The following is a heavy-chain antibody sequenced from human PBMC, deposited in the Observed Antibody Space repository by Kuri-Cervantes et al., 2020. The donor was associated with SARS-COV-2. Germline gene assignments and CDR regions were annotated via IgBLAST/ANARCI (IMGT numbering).Heavy chain of an antibody. CDR2: ISAYNGNT. Sequence: ASVKVSCKASGYTFTSYYMHWVRQAPGQGLEWMGWISAYNGNTNYAQKLQGRVTMTTDTSTSTAYMELRSLRSDDTAVYYCARQAQLVKFDYWGQGTLVTVSS. J-gene: IGHJ4*02. CDR3: ARQAQLVKFDY. CDR1: GYTFTSYY. D-gene: IGHD6-6*01. V-gene: IGHV1-18*04.